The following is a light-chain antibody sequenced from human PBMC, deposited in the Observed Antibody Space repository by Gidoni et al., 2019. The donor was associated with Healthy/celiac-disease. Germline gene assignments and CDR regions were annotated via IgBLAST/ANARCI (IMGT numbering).Light chain of an antibody. Sequence: DMVMTQSPLSLPVTPGEPASISCRSSQSLLHSNGYNYLDWYLQKPGQSPQLLIYLGSNRASGVPDRFSGGGSGTDFTLKISRVEAEDVGVYYCMQALQTPRTFXXXTKVEIK. CDR3: MQALQTPRT. CDR1: QSLLHSNGYNY. CDR2: LGS. J-gene: IGKJ1*01. V-gene: IGKV2-28*01.